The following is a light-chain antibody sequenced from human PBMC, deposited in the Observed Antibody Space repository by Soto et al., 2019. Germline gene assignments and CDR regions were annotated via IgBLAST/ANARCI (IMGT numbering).Light chain of an antibody. CDR3: XQSXSTPRT. Sequence: DIQMTQSPSSLSASVGDRVTITCRASQSISSYLNWYQQKPGKAPKLLIYAASSLQSGVPXXXXXXGXXTXXXXXXXXXXXXXFXTYYCXQSXSTPRTFGQGTXVE. J-gene: IGKJ1*01. V-gene: IGKV1-39*01. CDR1: QSISSY. CDR2: AAS.